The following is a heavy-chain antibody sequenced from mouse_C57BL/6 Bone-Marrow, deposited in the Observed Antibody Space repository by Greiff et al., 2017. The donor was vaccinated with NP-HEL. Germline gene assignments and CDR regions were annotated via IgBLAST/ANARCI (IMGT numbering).Heavy chain of an antibody. CDR1: GFTFSSYT. CDR3: ARQRGSYQAWFAY. V-gene: IGHV5-9*01. Sequence: DVKLVESGGGLVKPGGSLKLSCAASGFTFSSYTMSWVRQTPEKRLEWVATISGGGGNTYYPDSVKGRFTISRDNAKNTLYLQMSSLRSEDTALYYCARQRGSYQAWFAYWGQGTLVTVSA. D-gene: IGHD1-1*02. J-gene: IGHJ3*01. CDR2: ISGGGGNT.